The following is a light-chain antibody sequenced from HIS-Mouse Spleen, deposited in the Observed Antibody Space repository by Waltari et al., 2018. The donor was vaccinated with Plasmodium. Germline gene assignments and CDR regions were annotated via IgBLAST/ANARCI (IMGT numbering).Light chain of an antibody. CDR3: QQLNSYPPF. CDR1: QGISSY. J-gene: IGKJ4*01. Sequence: DIQLTQSPSFLSASVGARVTITCRASQGISSYLAWYQKKPGKAPKLLIYAASTLQSGVPSRFSGSGSGTEFTLTISSLQPEDFATYYCQQLNSYPPFFGGGTKVEIK. V-gene: IGKV1-9*01. CDR2: AAS.